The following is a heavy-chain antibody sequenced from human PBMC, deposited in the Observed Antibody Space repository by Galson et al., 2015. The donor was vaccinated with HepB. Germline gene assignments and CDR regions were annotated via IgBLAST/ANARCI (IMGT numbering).Heavy chain of an antibody. Sequence: SLRLSCAASGFTFSSYVMSWVRQAPGKGLEWVSTISGSGSSTYYADSVKGRFTISRDNSKNTLYLQMSSLRVEDTAIYYCAKDLERNLYYFDSWGQGTLVTVSS. CDR3: AKDLERNLYYFDS. CDR2: ISGSGSST. V-gene: IGHV3-23*01. D-gene: IGHD1-1*01. J-gene: IGHJ4*02. CDR1: GFTFSSYV.